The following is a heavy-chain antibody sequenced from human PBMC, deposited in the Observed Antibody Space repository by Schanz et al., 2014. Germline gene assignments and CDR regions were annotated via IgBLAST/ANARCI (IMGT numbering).Heavy chain of an antibody. J-gene: IGHJ4*02. CDR1: GFTFSSYA. CDR3: ARDRRNADLDY. Sequence: EVQLLESGGGLVQPGGSLRLSCAASGFTFSSYAMSWVRQAPGKGLEWVSAISGSGDSTYYADSVKGRFTISRDNAKNSLYLEMNSLRAEDTALYYCARDRRNADLDYWGQGTLVTVSS. V-gene: IGHV3-23*01. CDR2: ISGSGDST. D-gene: IGHD1-1*01.